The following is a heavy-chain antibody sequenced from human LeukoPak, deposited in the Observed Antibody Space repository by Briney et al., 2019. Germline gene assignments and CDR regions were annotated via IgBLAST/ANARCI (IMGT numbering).Heavy chain of an antibody. Sequence: GGSLRLSCTASGITFSEAWMSWVRQAPGKGLEWVGRIKSKRHGETADYGTPVKGRFTISRDDSRTTLYLQMNSLRAEDTAVYYCARESAYHMDVWGQGTTVTVSS. J-gene: IGHJ6*02. CDR2: IKSKRHGETA. CDR3: ARESAYHMDV. CDR1: GITFSEAW. V-gene: IGHV3-15*01.